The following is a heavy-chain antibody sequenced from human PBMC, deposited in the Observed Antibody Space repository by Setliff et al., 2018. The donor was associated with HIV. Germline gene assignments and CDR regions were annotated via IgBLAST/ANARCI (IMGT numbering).Heavy chain of an antibody. D-gene: IGHD2-15*01. CDR3: ARGGGYWFYNYAIDV. CDR2: ITPYNGNR. V-gene: IGHV1-18*01. CDR1: GYTFSNYG. Sequence: GASVKVSCKASGYTFSNYGISWVRQAPGQGLEWMGWITPYNGNRNYAQNLQDRVTMTTDTSTNTAYMELSSLRSDDTAVYYCARGGGYWFYNYAIDVWGQGTTVTVSS. J-gene: IGHJ6*02.